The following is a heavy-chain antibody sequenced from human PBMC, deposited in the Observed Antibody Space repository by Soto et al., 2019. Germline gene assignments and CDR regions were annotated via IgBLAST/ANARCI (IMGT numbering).Heavy chain of an antibody. CDR1: GFTFSSYA. CDR3: ARDRRQLVGTYYFDY. V-gene: IGHV3-30-3*01. Sequence: HPGGSLRLSCAASGFTFSSYAMHWVRQAPGKGLEWVAVISYDGSNKYYADSVKGRFTISRDNSKNTLYLQMNSLRAEDTAVYYCARDRRQLVGTYYFDYWGQGTLVTAPQ. CDR2: ISYDGSNK. J-gene: IGHJ4*02. D-gene: IGHD6-6*01.